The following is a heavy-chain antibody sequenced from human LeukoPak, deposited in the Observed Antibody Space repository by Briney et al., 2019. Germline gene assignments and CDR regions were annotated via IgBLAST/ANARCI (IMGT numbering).Heavy chain of an antibody. Sequence: GGSLRLSCATSGFTFSSYEMNWVRQAPGKGLEWVSYISATGNTIYYADSVKGRFTISGDNAKNSLYLQMNSLRAEDTAVYYCARDSSGNFIPDYFDYWGQGTLVTVSS. CDR1: GFTFSSYE. J-gene: IGHJ4*02. D-gene: IGHD3-10*01. V-gene: IGHV3-48*03. CDR2: ISATGNTI. CDR3: ARDSSGNFIPDYFDY.